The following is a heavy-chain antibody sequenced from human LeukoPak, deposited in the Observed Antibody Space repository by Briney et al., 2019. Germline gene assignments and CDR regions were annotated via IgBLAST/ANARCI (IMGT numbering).Heavy chain of an antibody. V-gene: IGHV3-7*01. D-gene: IGHD3-10*01. CDR3: ASRFTYYYGSGSYPFDY. CDR2: IKQDGSEK. J-gene: IGHJ4*02. Sequence: GGSLRLSCAASGFMFSSYWMTWVRQAPGKGLEWVANIKQDGSEKYNVDSVKGRFTISRDNAKNSLYLQMNSLRAEDTAVYYCASRFTYYYGSGSYPFDYWGQGTLVTVSS. CDR1: GFMFSSYW.